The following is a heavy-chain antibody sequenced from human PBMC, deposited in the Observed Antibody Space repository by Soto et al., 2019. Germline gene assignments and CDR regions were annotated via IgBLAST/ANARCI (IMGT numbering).Heavy chain of an antibody. Sequence: KASETLSLTCAVSGGSISSGGYSWSWIRQPPGKGLEWIGYIYHSGSTYYNPSLKSRVTISVDRSKNQFSLKLSSVTAADTAVYYCARGDMTTVTLDYWGQGTLVTVS. V-gene: IGHV4-30-2*01. CDR2: IYHSGST. CDR1: GGSISSGGYS. D-gene: IGHD4-17*01. J-gene: IGHJ4*02. CDR3: ARGDMTTVTLDY.